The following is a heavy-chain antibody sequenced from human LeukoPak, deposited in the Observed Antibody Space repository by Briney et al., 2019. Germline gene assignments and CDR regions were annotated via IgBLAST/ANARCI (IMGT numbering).Heavy chain of an antibody. D-gene: IGHD3-22*01. Sequence: ASVKVSCKASGYTFTSYGISWLRQAPGQGLEWMGWISAYNGNTNYAQKLQGRVTMTTDTSTSTAYMELRSLRSDDTAVYYCARVSQHGGLLYYYDSSGFMPLGYFDYWGQGTLVTVSS. CDR3: ARVSQHGGLLYYYDSSGFMPLGYFDY. V-gene: IGHV1-18*01. J-gene: IGHJ4*02. CDR2: ISAYNGNT. CDR1: GYTFTSYG.